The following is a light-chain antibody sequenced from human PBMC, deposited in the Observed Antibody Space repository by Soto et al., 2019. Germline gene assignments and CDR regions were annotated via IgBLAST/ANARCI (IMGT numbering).Light chain of an antibody. CDR2: GIS. V-gene: IGKV1-27*01. CDR3: QKDNTAPLT. Sequence: IQMTQSPTSLSASVXDIVTITCRASQSFSTYLAWYQQKPGKVPKLLISGISTLQSGVPSRFSGSGYGTEFTLTISNLQPEDVATYYCQKDNTAPLTFGGVSNVAIK. CDR1: QSFSTY. J-gene: IGKJ4*01.